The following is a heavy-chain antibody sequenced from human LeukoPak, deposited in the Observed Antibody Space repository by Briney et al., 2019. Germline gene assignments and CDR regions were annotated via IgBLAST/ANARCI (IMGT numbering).Heavy chain of an antibody. Sequence: SETLSLTCTVSGYSISNNYYWGWIRQPPGKGLEWIGNIYHSGSTYYNPSLKSRVTISVDTSKNQFSLKLSSVTAADTAVYYCARAHYYYYYMDVWGKGTTVTVSS. CDR2: IYHSGST. CDR1: GYSISNNYY. V-gene: IGHV4-38-2*02. CDR3: ARAHYYYYYMDV. J-gene: IGHJ6*03.